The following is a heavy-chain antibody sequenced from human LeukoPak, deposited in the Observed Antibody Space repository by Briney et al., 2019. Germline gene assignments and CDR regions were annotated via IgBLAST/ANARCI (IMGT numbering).Heavy chain of an antibody. CDR3: ARDLGGSYPHPFDY. V-gene: IGHV4-61*01. J-gene: IGHJ4*02. CDR1: GGPVSSGSYY. CDR2: IYYSGST. Sequence: PSETLSLTCTVSGGPVSSGSYYWSWIRQPPGKGLEWIGYIYYSGSTNYNPSLKSRVTISVDTSKNQFSLKLSSVTAADTAVYYCARDLGGSYPHPFDYWGQGTLVTVSS. D-gene: IGHD1-26*01.